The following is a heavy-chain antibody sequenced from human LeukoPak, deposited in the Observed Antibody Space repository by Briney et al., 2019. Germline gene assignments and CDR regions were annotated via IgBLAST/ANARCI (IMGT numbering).Heavy chain of an antibody. Sequence: GESLKISCQASGYTFSTSWIDWVRQMPGKGLEWMGIIYPSDSDTRYSPSFQGQVTISADKSINTAYLQWSSLKASDTAMYYCARVGYSGYESDSWGQGTLVTVSS. D-gene: IGHD5-12*01. CDR1: GYTFSTSW. V-gene: IGHV5-51*01. J-gene: IGHJ4*02. CDR3: ARVGYSGYESDS. CDR2: IYPSDSDT.